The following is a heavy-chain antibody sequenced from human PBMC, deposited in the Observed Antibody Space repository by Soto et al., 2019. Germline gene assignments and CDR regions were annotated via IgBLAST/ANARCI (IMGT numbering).Heavy chain of an antibody. D-gene: IGHD2-2*01. Sequence: GGSLRLSCAASGFTFSSYGMHWVRQAPGKGLEWVAVISYDGSNKYYADSVKGRFTISRDNSKNSLYLQMNSLGAEDTAVYYCARGGLLVPTASPIDFWGQGVLVTVSS. V-gene: IGHV3-30*03. J-gene: IGHJ4*02. CDR3: ARGGLLVPTASPIDF. CDR2: ISYDGSNK. CDR1: GFTFSSYG.